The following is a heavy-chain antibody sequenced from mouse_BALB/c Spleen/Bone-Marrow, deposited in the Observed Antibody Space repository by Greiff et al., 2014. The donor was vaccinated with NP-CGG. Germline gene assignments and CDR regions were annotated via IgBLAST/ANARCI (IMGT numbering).Heavy chain of an antibody. CDR1: GYTFTDYT. J-gene: IGHJ2*01. CDR3: ARGRWYY. CDR2: VNPSIGGT. V-gene: IGHV1-22*01. Sequence: VQLQQPGPELVKPEASVKISCKTSGYTFTDYTLHWVKQSHGKSLEWIGGVNPSIGGTSYNQKFKGKASLTVNKSSTTAYMELRSLTSEDSAVYYCARGRWYYWGQGTTLTVSS. D-gene: IGHD2-3*01.